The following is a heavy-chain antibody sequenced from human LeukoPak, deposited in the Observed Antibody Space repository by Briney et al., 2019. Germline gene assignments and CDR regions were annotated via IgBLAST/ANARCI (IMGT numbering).Heavy chain of an antibody. D-gene: IGHD3-10*01. CDR3: AKDLIRDRWFGES. CDR2: IRYEKNEK. CDR1: GFTFSNYG. J-gene: IGHJ5*02. Sequence: PGGSLRLSCTVSGFTFSNYGMHWVRQAPGRGLEWVAFIRYEKNEKYYADSVKGRFTISRDNPKNTLYLEMNRLRAEDTAVYYCAKDLIRDRWFGESWGQGTLVTVSS. V-gene: IGHV3-30*02.